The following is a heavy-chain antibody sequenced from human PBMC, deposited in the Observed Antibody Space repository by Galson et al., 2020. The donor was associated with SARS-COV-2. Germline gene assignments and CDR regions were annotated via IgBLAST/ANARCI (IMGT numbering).Heavy chain of an antibody. V-gene: IGHV4-59*01. Sequence: SETLSLTCTVSGGSISSYYWSWIRQPPGKGLEWIGYIYYSGSTNYNPSLKSRVTISVDTSKNQFSLKLSSVTAADTAVYYCARDQGLRLGELSPRARAPYYYYGMDVWGQGTTVTVSS. J-gene: IGHJ6*02. D-gene: IGHD3-16*02. CDR2: IYYSGST. CDR3: ARDQGLRLGELSPRARAPYYYYGMDV. CDR1: GGSISSYY.